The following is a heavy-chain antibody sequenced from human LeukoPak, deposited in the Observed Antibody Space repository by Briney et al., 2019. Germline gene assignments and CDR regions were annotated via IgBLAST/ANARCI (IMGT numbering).Heavy chain of an antibody. CDR1: GGSISYWY. Sequence: SETLSLTCTVSGGSISYWYSSWIRQPPGKGLEWIGSIYYSGSATYNPSLKSRVTIAVDTSKNQFSLKVKSVTAADTAVYYCATSSGVDYFDSSGQGILVTVSS. CDR3: ATSSGVDYFDS. J-gene: IGHJ4*02. D-gene: IGHD2-8*01. CDR2: IYYSGSA. V-gene: IGHV4-59*08.